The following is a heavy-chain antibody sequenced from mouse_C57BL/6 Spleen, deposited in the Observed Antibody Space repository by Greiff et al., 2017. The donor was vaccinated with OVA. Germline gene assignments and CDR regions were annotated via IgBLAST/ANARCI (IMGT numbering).Heavy chain of an antibody. CDR2: IYPGSGST. Sequence: QVQLKQPGAELVKPGASVKMSCKASGYTFTSYWITWVKQRPGQGLEWIGDIYPGSGSTNYNEKFKSKATLTVDTSSSTAYMQLSSLTSEDSAVYYCARERENYYGSSYGDYWGQGTTLTGSS. CDR1: GYTFTSYW. D-gene: IGHD1-1*01. J-gene: IGHJ2*01. CDR3: ARERENYYGSSYGDY. V-gene: IGHV1-55*01.